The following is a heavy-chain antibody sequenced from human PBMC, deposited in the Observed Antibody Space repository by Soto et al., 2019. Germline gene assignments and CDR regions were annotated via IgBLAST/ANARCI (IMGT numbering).Heavy chain of an antibody. Sequence: QAQVVQSGAEVRKPGSSVKLSCKASEGTFNSYAIAWVRQAPGQGLEWMGGIIPYYNTLNYAQKFQDRVAITADDSTNTVYMELSSLRSDDTAVYFCASGASRWYPYVVDSWAQGTLVTVSS. J-gene: IGHJ4*02. D-gene: IGHD6-13*01. CDR3: ASGASRWYPYVVDS. CDR2: IIPYYNTL. CDR1: EGTFNSYA. V-gene: IGHV1-69*01.